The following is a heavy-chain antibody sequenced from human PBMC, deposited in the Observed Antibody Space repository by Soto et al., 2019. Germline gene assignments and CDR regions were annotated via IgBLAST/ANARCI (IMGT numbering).Heavy chain of an antibody. CDR1: GFIFSTYD. CDR2: VTNTGDT. D-gene: IGHD3-9*01. V-gene: IGHV3-13*01. Sequence: PGGSLRLSCAASGFIFSTYDMHWFRQVTGQGLEWVSTVTNTGDTHYSDSVRGRFTVSRENANNSFYLQMNSLRAGDTAVYYCTRSDILDVWGQGTTVTISS. CDR3: TRSDILDV. J-gene: IGHJ6*02.